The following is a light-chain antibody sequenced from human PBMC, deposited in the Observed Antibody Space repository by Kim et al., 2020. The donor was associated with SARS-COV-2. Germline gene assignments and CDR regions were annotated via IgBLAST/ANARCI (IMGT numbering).Light chain of an antibody. CDR3: QQYNNWPRT. Sequence: EIVMTQSPATLSVSPGERATLSCRASQSVNSNLAWYQQKLGQAPRLLIYGASIRATGIPARFSGSGSGTEFTLTISILQSEDFAVYYCQQYNNWPRTFGQGTKLEI. CDR2: GAS. J-gene: IGKJ2*01. CDR1: QSVNSN. V-gene: IGKV3D-15*03.